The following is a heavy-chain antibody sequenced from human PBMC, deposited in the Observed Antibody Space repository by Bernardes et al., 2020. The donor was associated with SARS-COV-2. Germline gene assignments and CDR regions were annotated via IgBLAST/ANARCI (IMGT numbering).Heavy chain of an antibody. V-gene: IGHV3-33*01. CDR2: IWYDGSNK. CDR1: GFTFSSYG. Sequence: GGSLRLSCAASGFTFSSYGMHWVRKAPGKGREWVAVIWYDGSNKYYADSVKGRFTISRDNSKNTLYLQMNSLRAEDTAVYYCTAQLLDYYGMDVWGQGTTVTVSS. CDR3: TAQLLDYYGMDV. D-gene: IGHD2-2*01. J-gene: IGHJ6*02.